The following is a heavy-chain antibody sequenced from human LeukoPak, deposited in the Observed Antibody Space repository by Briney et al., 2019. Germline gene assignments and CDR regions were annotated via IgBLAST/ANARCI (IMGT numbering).Heavy chain of an antibody. CDR3: ARETVDHKKFDY. CDR1: GYTFTTYY. V-gene: IGHV1-46*01. J-gene: IGHJ4*02. D-gene: IGHD1-14*01. CDR2: VNPDGNT. Sequence: ASVKVSCKASGYTFTTYYIHWVRQAPGQGLEWMGQVNPDGNTKYAQKFQGRVTMTRDMSTNTLYMDLSSLRSDDTAVYYCARETVDHKKFDYWGQGTLVTVSA.